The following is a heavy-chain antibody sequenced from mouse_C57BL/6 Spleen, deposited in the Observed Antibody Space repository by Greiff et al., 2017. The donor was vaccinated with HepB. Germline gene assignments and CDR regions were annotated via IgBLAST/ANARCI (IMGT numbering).Heavy chain of an antibody. CDR1: GYSITSGYY. V-gene: IGHV3-6*01. CDR3: ARALNQQSFFDY. Sequence: ESGPGLVKPSQSLSLTCSVTGYSITSGYYWNWIRQFPGNKLEWMGYISYDGSNNYNPSLKNRISITRDTSKNQFFLKLNSVTTEDTATYYCARALNQQSFFDYWGQGTTLTVSS. CDR2: ISYDGSN. J-gene: IGHJ2*01.